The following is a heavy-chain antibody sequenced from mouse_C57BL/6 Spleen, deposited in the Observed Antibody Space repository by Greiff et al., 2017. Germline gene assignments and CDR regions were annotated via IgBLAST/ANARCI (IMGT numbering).Heavy chain of an antibody. CDR2: IDPSDSET. CDR1: GYTFTSYW. J-gene: IGHJ2*01. Sequence: QVQLQQPGAELVRPGSSVKLSCKASGYTFTSYWMHWVKQRPIQGLEWIGNIDPSDSETHYNQKFKDKATLTVDKSSSTAYMQLSSLKSEDSAVYYCARYDGYSGYFDYWGQGTTLTVSS. CDR3: ARYDGYSGYFDY. V-gene: IGHV1-52*01. D-gene: IGHD2-3*01.